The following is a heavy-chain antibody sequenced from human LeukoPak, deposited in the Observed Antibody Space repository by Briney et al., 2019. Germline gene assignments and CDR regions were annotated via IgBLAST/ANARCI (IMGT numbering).Heavy chain of an antibody. Sequence: SETLSLTCTVSGGSISSYYWSWIRQPPGKGLEWIGYIYYSGSTNYNPSLKSRVTISVDTSKNQFSLKLSSVTAADTAVYYCARDRLAVETTSYYYYMDVWGKGTTVTVSS. V-gene: IGHV4-59*12. D-gene: IGHD6-19*01. CDR1: GGSISSYY. CDR3: ARDRLAVETTSYYYYMDV. CDR2: IYYSGST. J-gene: IGHJ6*03.